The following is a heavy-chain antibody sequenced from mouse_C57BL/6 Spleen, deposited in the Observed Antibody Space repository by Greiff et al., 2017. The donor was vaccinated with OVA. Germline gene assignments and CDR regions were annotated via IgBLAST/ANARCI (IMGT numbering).Heavy chain of an antibody. J-gene: IGHJ1*03. V-gene: IGHV1-53*01. Sequence: QVQLQQPGTELVKPGASVKLSCKASGYTFTSYWMHWVKQRPGQGLEWIGNINPSNGGTNYNEKFKSKAKLTVDKSSSTAYMPLISLTSEDSAVYYCARPPSDYVYWYFDVWGTGTTVTVSS. CDR1: GYTFTSYW. D-gene: IGHD2-13*01. CDR2: INPSNGGT. CDR3: ARPPSDYVYWYFDV.